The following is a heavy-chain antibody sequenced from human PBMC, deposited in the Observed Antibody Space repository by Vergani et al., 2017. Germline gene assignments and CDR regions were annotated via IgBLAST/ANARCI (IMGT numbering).Heavy chain of an antibody. CDR1: GFTFSSYS. J-gene: IGHJ4*02. D-gene: IGHD3-10*01. Sequence: VQLVESGGGLVKPGGSLRLSCAASGFTFSSYSMNWVRQAPGKGLEWVSSISSSSSYIYYADSVKGRFTISRDNAKNSLYLQMNSLIAEDTAVYYCASRGVTFDYWGQGTLVTVSS. V-gene: IGHV3-21*01. CDR3: ASRGVTFDY. CDR2: ISSSSSYI.